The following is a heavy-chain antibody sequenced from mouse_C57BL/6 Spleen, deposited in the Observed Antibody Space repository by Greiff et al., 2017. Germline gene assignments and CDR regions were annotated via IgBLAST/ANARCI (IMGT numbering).Heavy chain of an antibody. CDR2: IYPGDGDT. CDR3: AREEDYYGKDY. J-gene: IGHJ2*01. D-gene: IGHD2-1*01. Sequence: VQLQQSGAELVKPGASVKISCKASGYAFSSYWMNWVKQRPGQGLEWIGQIYPGDGDTNYNGKFKGKATLTADKSSSTAYMQLSSLTSEDSAVYFCAREEDYYGKDYWGQGTTLTVSS. V-gene: IGHV1-80*01. CDR1: GYAFSSYW.